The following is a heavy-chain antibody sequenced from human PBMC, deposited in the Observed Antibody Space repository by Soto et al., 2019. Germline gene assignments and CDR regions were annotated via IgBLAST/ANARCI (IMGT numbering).Heavy chain of an antibody. Sequence: SETLSLTCAVSGGSISSGGYSWSWIRQLPGKGLEWIGYIYHSGSTNYNPSLKSRVTISVDRSKNQFSLKLSSVTAADTAVYYCARVPSPWGQGTLVTVSS. J-gene: IGHJ5*02. CDR2: IYHSGST. CDR1: GGSISSGGYS. V-gene: IGHV4-30-2*01. CDR3: ARVPSP.